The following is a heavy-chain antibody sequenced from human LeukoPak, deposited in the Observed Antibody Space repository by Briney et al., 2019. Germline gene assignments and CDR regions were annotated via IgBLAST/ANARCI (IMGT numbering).Heavy chain of an antibody. CDR1: GGSISSGGYS. Sequence: PSQTLSLTCAVSGGSISSGGYSWGWVRQPPGKGLEWIGYIYDSGSTYYNPSLKSRVTISVDTSKNQFSLKLSSVTAADTAVYYCARGITMITWDVDYFDYWGQGTLVTVSS. D-gene: IGHD3-22*01. J-gene: IGHJ4*02. CDR3: ARGITMITWDVDYFDY. CDR2: IYDSGST. V-gene: IGHV4-30-2*01.